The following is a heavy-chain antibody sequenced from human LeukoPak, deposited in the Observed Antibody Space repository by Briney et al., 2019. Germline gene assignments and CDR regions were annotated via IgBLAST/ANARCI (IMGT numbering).Heavy chain of an antibody. CDR3: AREGSRRLYMDV. Sequence: SETLSLTCTVSGGSISNYYWSWIRQPPGKGLEWIGYIYYSGSTNYNPSLKSRLTISVDTSKKQFSLKLSSVTAADTAVYYCAREGSRRLYMDVWGRGTTVTVSS. V-gene: IGHV4-59*01. J-gene: IGHJ6*03. D-gene: IGHD6-25*01. CDR1: GGSISNYY. CDR2: IYYSGST.